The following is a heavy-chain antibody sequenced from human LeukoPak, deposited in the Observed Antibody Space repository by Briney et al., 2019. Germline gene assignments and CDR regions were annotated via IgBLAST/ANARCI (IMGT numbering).Heavy chain of an antibody. CDR1: GFTFSSYA. V-gene: IGHV3-23*01. Sequence: PGGSLRLSCAASGFTFSSYAMSWVRQAPGKGLEWVSAISGSGGSTYYADSVKGRFTISRDNSKNTLYLQMNSLRAEDTAVYYCAKDYRRSSGRPYNWFDPWGQGTLVTVSS. CDR3: AKDYRRSSGRPYNWFDP. CDR2: ISGSGGST. J-gene: IGHJ5*02. D-gene: IGHD3-22*01.